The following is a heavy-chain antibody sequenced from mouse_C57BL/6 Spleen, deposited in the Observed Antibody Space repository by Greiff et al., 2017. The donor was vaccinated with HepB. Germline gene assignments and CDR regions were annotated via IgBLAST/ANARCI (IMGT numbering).Heavy chain of an antibody. Sequence: QVQLQQPGAELVRPGSSVKLSCKASGYTFTSYWMHWVKQRPIQGLEWIGNIDPSDSETHYNQKFKDKATLTVDKSSSTAYMQLSSRTSEDSAVYYCARDSSGYYFDYWGQGTTLTVSS. J-gene: IGHJ2*01. CDR1: GYTFTSYW. CDR3: ARDSSGYYFDY. CDR2: IDPSDSET. D-gene: IGHD3-2*02. V-gene: IGHV1-52*01.